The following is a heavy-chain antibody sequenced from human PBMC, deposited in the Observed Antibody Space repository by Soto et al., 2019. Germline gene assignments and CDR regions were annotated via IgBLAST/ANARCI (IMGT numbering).Heavy chain of an antibody. CDR2: ISYGGVNK. Sequence: QVQLVESGGGVVQPGGSLRLSCAASGFTFSTSVMHWVRQAPGKGLEWMAIISYGGVNKYYADSVKGRFTISRDISESRLYLQMNSLRTEDTAVYYCAREEFEDGRGHFDYWGQGTLVSVSS. CDR1: GFTFSTSV. D-gene: IGHD3-22*01. V-gene: IGHV3-30*13. J-gene: IGHJ4*02. CDR3: AREEFEDGRGHFDY.